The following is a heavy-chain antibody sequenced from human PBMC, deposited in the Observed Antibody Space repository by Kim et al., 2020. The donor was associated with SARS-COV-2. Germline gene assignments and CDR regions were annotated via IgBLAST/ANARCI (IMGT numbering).Heavy chain of an antibody. D-gene: IGHD3-3*01. Sequence: ALVKVSCKVSGYTLTELSMHWVRQAPGKGLEWMGGFDPEDGETIYAQKFQGRVTMTEDTSTDTAYMELSSLRSEDTAVYYCATFNTGVVYFDYWGQGTLVTVSS. V-gene: IGHV1-24*01. CDR3: ATFNTGVVYFDY. CDR1: GYTLTELS. J-gene: IGHJ4*02. CDR2: FDPEDGET.